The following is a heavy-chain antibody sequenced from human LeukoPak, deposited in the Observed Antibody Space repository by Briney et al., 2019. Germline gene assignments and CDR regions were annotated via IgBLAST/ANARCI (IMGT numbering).Heavy chain of an antibody. CDR2: VYYSGTT. CDR1: GDSISSTSHY. J-gene: IGHJ6*02. CDR3: ARRDCSSTSCQYFYGMDV. V-gene: IGHV4-39*02. Sequence: PSETLSLTCTVSGDSISSTSHYWGWIRQPPGKGPEWIVTVYYSGTTYYNPSLKSRVTMSVDTSKNHFSLKLTSVTATDTAVYYCARRDCSSTSCQYFYGMDVWGQGTTVTVSS. D-gene: IGHD2-2*01.